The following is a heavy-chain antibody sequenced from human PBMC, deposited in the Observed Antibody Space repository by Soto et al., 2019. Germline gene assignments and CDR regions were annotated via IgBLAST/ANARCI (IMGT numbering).Heavy chain of an antibody. V-gene: IGHV3-9*01. CDR3: AKEYSYGSDVFDN. Sequence: SLRLSCAASGFTFDDYAMHWVRQAPGKGLEWVSGISWNSGSIGYADSVKGRFTISRDNAKNSLYLQMNSLRAEDTALYYCAKEYSYGSDVFDNWGRGTLVTVSS. J-gene: IGHJ4*02. D-gene: IGHD5-18*01. CDR2: ISWNSGSI. CDR1: GFTFDDYA.